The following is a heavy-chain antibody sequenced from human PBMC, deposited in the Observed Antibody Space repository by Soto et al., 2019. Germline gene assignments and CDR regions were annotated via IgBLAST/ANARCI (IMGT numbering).Heavy chain of an antibody. CDR3: AKDRDGAAAGPTKFYGMDV. Sequence: GWSLRLSCAASGFTFSSYAMSWVRQAPGKGLEWVSVISGSGDSTYYADSVRGRFTISRDNSKNTLYLQMNSLRAEDTAVYYCAKDRDGAAAGPTKFYGMDVWGQGTTVTVSS. J-gene: IGHJ6*02. CDR2: ISGSGDST. CDR1: GFTFSSYA. V-gene: IGHV3-23*01. D-gene: IGHD6-13*01.